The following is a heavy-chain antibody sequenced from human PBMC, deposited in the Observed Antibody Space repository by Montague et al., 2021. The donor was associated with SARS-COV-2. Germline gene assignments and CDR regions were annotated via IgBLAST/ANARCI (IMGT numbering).Heavy chain of an antibody. V-gene: IGHV2-5*02. CDR2: IYWDDDK. Sequence: PALVKSTQTLTLTCTFSGFSLSTSGVGVGWIRQPPGKALEWLALIYWDDDKRYSPSLKSRLTITKDTSKNQVVLTMTNMDPVDTATYCCAHRGDLWVGPYFDYWGQGTLVTVSS. CDR3: AHRGDLWVGPYFDY. CDR1: GFSLSTSGVG. J-gene: IGHJ4*02. D-gene: IGHD2-21*02.